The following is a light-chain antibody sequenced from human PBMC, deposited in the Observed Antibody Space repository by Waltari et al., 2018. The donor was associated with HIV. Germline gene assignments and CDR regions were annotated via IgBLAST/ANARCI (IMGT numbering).Light chain of an antibody. Sequence: EIVLTQSPGTLSLSPGERATLSCRARQRIHATYFAWYQQKPGQAPRLLIYGASNRAIGTPDRFSGSGSETDCTLTISRLVPEDFAVYFCHQYDSSPQTFGQGTKLEIK. CDR1: QRIHATY. J-gene: IGKJ2*01. CDR2: GAS. V-gene: IGKV3-20*01. CDR3: HQYDSSPQT.